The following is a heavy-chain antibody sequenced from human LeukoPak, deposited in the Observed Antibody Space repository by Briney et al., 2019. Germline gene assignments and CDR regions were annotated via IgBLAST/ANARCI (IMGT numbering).Heavy chain of an antibody. CDR2: ISFDGSSK. J-gene: IGHJ6*03. CDR3: AKAADQYYYYYFYYMDV. Sequence: GRSLRLSCAASGFTFSAYGMHWVRQAPGKGLEWVAVISFDGSSKDYAESVRGRFTVSRDNSKNTVYLQMNSLRVEDTAVYYCAKAADQYYYYYFYYMDVWGKGTTVTVSS. V-gene: IGHV3-30*18. D-gene: IGHD2-2*01. CDR1: GFTFSAYG.